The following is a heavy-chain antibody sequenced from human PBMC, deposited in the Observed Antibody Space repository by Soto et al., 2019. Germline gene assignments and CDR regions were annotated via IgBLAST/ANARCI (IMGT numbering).Heavy chain of an antibody. CDR3: ARGGTAEADF. CDR1: GYAFTGYG. Sequence: QAQLVQSGAEVKEPGASVKVSCKASGYAFTGYGITWVRQAPGQGREWMGWASPLSATTNYAPKFQGRVTRTTDTSTKMAYMELRSLRSDDTAVYYCARGGTAEADFWGQGTLVTVSS. CDR2: ASPLSATT. J-gene: IGHJ4*02. V-gene: IGHV1-18*01. D-gene: IGHD2-21*02.